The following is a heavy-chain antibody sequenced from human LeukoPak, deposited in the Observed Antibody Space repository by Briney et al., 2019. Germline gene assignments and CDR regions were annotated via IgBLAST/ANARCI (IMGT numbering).Heavy chain of an antibody. D-gene: IGHD4-17*01. J-gene: IGHJ4*02. CDR2: IRYDGGNK. V-gene: IGHV3-30*02. Sequence: GGSLRLSCAASEFTFSSYGMHWVRQAPGKGLEWVAFIRYDGGNKYYADSVKGRFTITRDNSKNTLDLQMNSLRAEDAAVYYCAKEIWPTVTIPGWTYFDYWGQGTLVTVSS. CDR1: EFTFSSYG. CDR3: AKEIWPTVTIPGWTYFDY.